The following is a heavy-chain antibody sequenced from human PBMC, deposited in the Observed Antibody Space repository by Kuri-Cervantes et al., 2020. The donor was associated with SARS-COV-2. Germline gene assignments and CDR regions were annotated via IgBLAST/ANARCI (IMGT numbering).Heavy chain of an antibody. CDR3: ARADIVVVVAAGGAFDI. CDR1: GYTFTSYY. V-gene: IGHV1-46*01. D-gene: IGHD2-15*01. Sequence: ASVKVSRKASGYTFTSYYMHRVRQAPGQGLEWMGIINPSGGSTSYAQKFQGRVTMTRDTSTSTVYMELSSLRSEDTAVYYCARADIVVVVAAGGAFDIWGQGTMVTVSS. J-gene: IGHJ3*02. CDR2: INPSGGST.